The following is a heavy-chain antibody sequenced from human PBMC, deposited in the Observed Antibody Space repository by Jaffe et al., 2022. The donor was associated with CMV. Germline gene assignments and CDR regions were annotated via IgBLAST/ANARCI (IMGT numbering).Heavy chain of an antibody. CDR1: GGSFSGYY. CDR2: INHSGST. V-gene: IGHV4-34*01. Sequence: QVQLQQWGAGLLKPSETLSLTCAVYGGSFSGYYWSWIRQPPGKGLEWIGEINHSGSTNYNPSLKSRVTISVDTSKNQFSLKLSSVTAADTAVYYCARGVPFYGSGSYNYYFDYWGQGTLVTVSS. CDR3: ARGVPFYGSGSYNYYFDY. D-gene: IGHD3-10*01. J-gene: IGHJ4*02.